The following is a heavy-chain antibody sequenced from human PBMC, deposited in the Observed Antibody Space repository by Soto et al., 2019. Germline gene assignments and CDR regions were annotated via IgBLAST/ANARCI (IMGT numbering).Heavy chain of an antibody. CDR2: ISAYNGNT. V-gene: IGHV1-18*01. CDR1: GYTFTSYG. CDR3: ARDRRYCSGGSCYPLDY. D-gene: IGHD2-15*01. Sequence: ASVKVSCKASGYTFTSYGISWVRQAPGQGLEWMGWISAYNGNTNYAQKLQGRVTMTTDTSTSTAYMELRSLRSDDTAVYYCARDRRYCSGGSCYPLDYWGQGTLVTVS. J-gene: IGHJ4*02.